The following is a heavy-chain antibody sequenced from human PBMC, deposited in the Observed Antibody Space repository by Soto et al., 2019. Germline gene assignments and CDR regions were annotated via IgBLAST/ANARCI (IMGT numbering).Heavy chain of an antibody. CDR1: GFTFSSYG. D-gene: IGHD2-15*01. CDR2: ISYDGSNK. V-gene: IGHV3-30*18. CDR3: AKDRVAAAPGEYFQH. Sequence: QVQLVESGGGVVQPGRSLRLSCAASGFTFSSYGMHWVRQAPGKGLEWVAVISYDGSNKYYADSVKGRFTISRDNSKNTLYLQMNSLRAEDTAVYYCAKDRVAAAPGEYFQHWGQGTLVTVSS. J-gene: IGHJ1*01.